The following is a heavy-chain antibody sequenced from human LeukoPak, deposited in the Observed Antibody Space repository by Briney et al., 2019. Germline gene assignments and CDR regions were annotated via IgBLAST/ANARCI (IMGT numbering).Heavy chain of an antibody. CDR2: INHSGST. J-gene: IGHJ4*02. CDR1: GGSFSGYY. D-gene: IGHD3-22*01. V-gene: IGHV4-34*01. CDR3: ATSRYYECDY. Sequence: SETLSLTCAVYGGSFSGYYWSWIRQPPGKGLEWIGEINHSGSTNYNPSLKSRVTISVDTSKNQFSLKLSSVTAADTAVYYCATSRYYECDYWGQGTLVTVSS.